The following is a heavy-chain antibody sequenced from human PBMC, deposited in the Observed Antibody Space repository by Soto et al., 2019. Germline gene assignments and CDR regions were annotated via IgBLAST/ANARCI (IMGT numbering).Heavy chain of an antibody. CDR3: ASPRVESSSNVWGYYYYGMDV. J-gene: IGHJ6*02. V-gene: IGHV3-48*02. CDR2: ISSSSSTI. CDR1: GFTFSSYS. Sequence: GGSLRLSCAASGFTFSSYSMNWVRQAPGKGLEWVSYISSSSSTIYYADSVKGRFTISRDNAKNSLYLQMNSLSDEDTAVYYCASPRVESSSNVWGYYYYGMDVWGQGTTVTVSS. D-gene: IGHD3-16*01.